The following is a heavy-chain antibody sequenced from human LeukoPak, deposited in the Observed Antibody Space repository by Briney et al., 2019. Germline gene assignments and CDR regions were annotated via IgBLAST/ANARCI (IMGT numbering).Heavy chain of an antibody. CDR1: GYTFTSYY. V-gene: IGHV1-46*01. D-gene: IGHD5-18*01. CDR2: IDPSGGST. CDR3: ARDGPLRGYSYGYSPVQYFQH. Sequence: ASVKVSCKASGYTFTSYYMHWVRQAPGQGLEWMGIIDPSGGSTSYAQKFQGRVTMTRDMSTSTVYMELSSLRSEDTAVYYCARDGPLRGYSYGYSPVQYFQHWGQGTLVTVSS. J-gene: IGHJ1*01.